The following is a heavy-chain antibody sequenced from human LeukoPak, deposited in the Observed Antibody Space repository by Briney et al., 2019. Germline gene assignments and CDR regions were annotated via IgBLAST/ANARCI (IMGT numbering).Heavy chain of an antibody. CDR2: IYSGGST. CDR1: GFTVSSNY. CDR3: ARAAVDPRPQPYYYYYGMDV. V-gene: IGHV3-66*01. D-gene: IGHD2-2*01. J-gene: IGHJ6*02. Sequence: GGSLRLSCAASGFTVSSNYRSWVRQAPGKGLEWVSVIYSGGSTYYADSVKGRFTISRDNSKNMLYLQMNSLRAEDTAVYYCARAAVDPRPQPYYYYYGMDVWGQGTTVTVSS.